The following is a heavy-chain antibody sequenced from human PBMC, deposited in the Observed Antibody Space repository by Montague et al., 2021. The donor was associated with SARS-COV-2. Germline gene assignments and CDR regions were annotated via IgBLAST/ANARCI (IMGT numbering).Heavy chain of an antibody. J-gene: IGHJ4*02. CDR3: VREGRSSAYAMDY. V-gene: IGHV4-59*01. CDR2: IYSSGST. CDR1: GASMSGSY. D-gene: IGHD3-22*01. Sequence: SETLSLTCTVSGASMSGSYWGWVRQPPGKGPEWIGNIYSSGSTHYNPSLKSRVTISVDTSKSQFSLRLTCVTAADTAVYYCVREGRSSAYAMDYWGQGTLVTVSS.